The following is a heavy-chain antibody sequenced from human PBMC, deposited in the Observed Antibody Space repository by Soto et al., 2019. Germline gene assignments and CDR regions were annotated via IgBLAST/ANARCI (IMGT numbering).Heavy chain of an antibody. D-gene: IGHD1-26*01. CDR3: ARDLGGSRDS. Sequence: QVQLVQSGAEVKKPGASVKVSCKASGNTFIGYYIHWVRQAPGQGLEWMGWINPNNDGTTYGEKFQGRVTMTRDTSTSTAYRELSRLRSDDTAVYYCARDLGGSRDSWGQGTLVTVSS. CDR2: INPNNDGT. CDR1: GNTFIGYY. J-gene: IGHJ4*02. V-gene: IGHV1-2*02.